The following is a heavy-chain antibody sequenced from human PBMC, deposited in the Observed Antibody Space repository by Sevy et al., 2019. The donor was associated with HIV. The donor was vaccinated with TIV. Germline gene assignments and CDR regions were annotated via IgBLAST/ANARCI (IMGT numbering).Heavy chain of an antibody. D-gene: IGHD3-22*01. CDR1: GHTLSEFA. CDR2: FDPEDGKT. V-gene: IGHV1-24*01. CDR3: ATTKDYYDSSGYPFDY. J-gene: IGHJ4*02. Sequence: ASVKVSCKVSGHTLSEFAMHWVRLAPGKGLEWRGTFDPEDGKTLDAQKFQGRVTMTEDTSTDTAYMEVNNLRSEDTAVYYCATTKDYYDSSGYPFDYWCQGTLVTVSS.